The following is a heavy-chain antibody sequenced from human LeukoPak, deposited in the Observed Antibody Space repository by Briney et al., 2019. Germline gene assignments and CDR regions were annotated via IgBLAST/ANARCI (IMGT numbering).Heavy chain of an antibody. J-gene: IGHJ6*02. CDR2: INHSGST. Sequence: SETLSLTCAVYGGSFSGYYWSWIRQPPGKGLEWIGEINHSGSTNYNPSLKSRVTISVDTSKNQFSLKLSSVTAADTAVYYCARAAVTTYHYYGMDVWGQGTTVTVSS. D-gene: IGHD4-11*01. V-gene: IGHV4-34*01. CDR3: ARAAVTTYHYYGMDV. CDR1: GGSFSGYY.